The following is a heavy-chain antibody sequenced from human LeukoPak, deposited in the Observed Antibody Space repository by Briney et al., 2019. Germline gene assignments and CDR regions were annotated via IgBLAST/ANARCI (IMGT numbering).Heavy chain of an antibody. D-gene: IGHD2-15*01. CDR3: ARERSSGEGY. Sequence: SETLSLTCTVSGYSISSGYYWGWIRRPPGKGLEWIGSIYHSGSTYYNPSLKSRVTISVDTSKNQFSLKLSSVTAADTAVYYCARERSSGEGYWGQGTLVTVSS. J-gene: IGHJ4*02. CDR2: IYHSGST. V-gene: IGHV4-38-2*02. CDR1: GYSISSGYY.